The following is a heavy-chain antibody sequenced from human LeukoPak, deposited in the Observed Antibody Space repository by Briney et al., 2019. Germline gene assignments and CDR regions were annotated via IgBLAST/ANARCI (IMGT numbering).Heavy chain of an antibody. V-gene: IGHV3-7*01. Sequence: PGGSLRLSCVASGISFSSYWMAGVGRPPGRGLEWVANIKYDGTHKFYADSVKGRFTISRDNAKNSLFLEMNSLTADDTAVYFCASSHDSSGNDWGQGTLVTVSS. CDR1: GISFSSYW. D-gene: IGHD3-22*01. CDR3: ASSHDSSGND. CDR2: IKYDGTHK. J-gene: IGHJ4*02.